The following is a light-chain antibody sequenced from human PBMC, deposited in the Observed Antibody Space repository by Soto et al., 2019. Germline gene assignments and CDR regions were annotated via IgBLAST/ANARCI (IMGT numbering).Light chain of an antibody. CDR2: EVN. CDR3: SSYSISTAYL. V-gene: IGLV2-14*01. J-gene: IGLJ1*01. CDR1: SSDVGGYDY. Sequence: QSALTQPASVSWSPGQSITISCTVTSSDVGGYDYVSWYQLHPGKAPKLMVFEVNNRPSGVSYRFSGSKSGNTASLTISGLQAEDEADYFCSSYSISTAYLFGTGTKVTVL.